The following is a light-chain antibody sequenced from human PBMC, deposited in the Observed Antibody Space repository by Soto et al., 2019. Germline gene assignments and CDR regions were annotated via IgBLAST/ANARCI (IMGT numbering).Light chain of an antibody. CDR1: SSDVGSYNF. CDR2: EGN. V-gene: IGLV2-23*01. CDR3: CSYPGSSTL. Sequence: QSALTQPASVSGSPGQSITISCTGISSDVGSYNFVSWYQQHPGKAPKLMIFEGNKRPSGVSNRFSGSKSGNTASLTISGLQAEDEADYYCCSYPGSSTLFGGGTKLTVL. J-gene: IGLJ2*01.